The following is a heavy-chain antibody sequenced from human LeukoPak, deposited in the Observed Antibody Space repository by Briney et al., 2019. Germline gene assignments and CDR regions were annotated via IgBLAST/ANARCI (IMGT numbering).Heavy chain of an antibody. Sequence: ASVKVSCKASGYTFTGYYMHWVRQAPGQGLEWMGWISAYNGNTNYAQKLQGRVTITADESTSTAYMELSSLRSEDTAVYYCARAPGIDPEDYWGQGTLVTVSS. CDR2: ISAYNGNT. CDR1: GYTFTGYY. J-gene: IGHJ4*02. CDR3: ARAPGIDPEDY. V-gene: IGHV1-18*04. D-gene: IGHD6-13*01.